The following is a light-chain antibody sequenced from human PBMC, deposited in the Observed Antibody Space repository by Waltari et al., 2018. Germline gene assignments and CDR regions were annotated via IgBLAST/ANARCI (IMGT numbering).Light chain of an antibody. CDR1: SSNIGAGYD. CDR2: GTN. CDR3: QSYDTSLSVV. V-gene: IGLV1-40*01. Sequence: QSVLTQPPSVSGAPGLRVTIPCTGTSSNIGAGYDVHWYQHRPGTAPKLLIYGTNNRPSGVPDRFSGSKSGTSASLAITGLQVEDEADYYCQSYDTSLSVVFGGGTKLTVL. J-gene: IGLJ2*01.